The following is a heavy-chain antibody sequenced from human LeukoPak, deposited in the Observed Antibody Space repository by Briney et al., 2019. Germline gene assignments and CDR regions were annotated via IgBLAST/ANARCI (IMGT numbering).Heavy chain of an antibody. CDR3: ARDRRADYGRNDDAFDI. CDR2: IGTGTDT. V-gene: IGHV3-13*01. CDR1: GFTFNNYD. Sequence: PGGSLRLSCAASGFTFNNYDMHWVRQATGKGLEWVSHIGTGTDTHFSGSVQGRFTISRENAKNTLYLHMHSLSAGDTAVYYCARDRRADYGRNDDAFDIWGRGTMVTVSP. D-gene: IGHD4-17*01. J-gene: IGHJ3*02.